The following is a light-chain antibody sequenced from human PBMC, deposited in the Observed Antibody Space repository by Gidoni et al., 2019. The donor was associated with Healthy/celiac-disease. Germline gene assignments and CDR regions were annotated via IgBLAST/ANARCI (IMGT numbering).Light chain of an antibody. CDR3: QQYNNWPPLT. Sequence: EIVMTQSPATLSVSSRERATLSCRASQSVSSNVAWYQQKPGQAPRLLIYGASTRATGIPARFSGSGSGTEFTLTISSLQSEDFAVYYCQQYNNWPPLTFGGGTKVEIK. CDR2: GAS. CDR1: QSVSSN. V-gene: IGKV3-15*01. J-gene: IGKJ4*01.